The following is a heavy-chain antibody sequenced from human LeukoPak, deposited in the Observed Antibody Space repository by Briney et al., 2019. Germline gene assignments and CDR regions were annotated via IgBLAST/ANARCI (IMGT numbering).Heavy chain of an antibody. CDR3: ARRGFYYDDGGYYDDRGFDI. CDR1: GYSFTRYW. D-gene: IGHD3-22*01. J-gene: IGHJ3*02. V-gene: IGHV5-51*01. Sequence: GESLKISCKGSGYSFTRYWIAWLRQMPGERLEWMVIINPTDSDTRYNPSFQGQVTISADKSISTAYLQWSSLKASDTAIYYCARRGFYYDDGGYYDDRGFDIWGKGTMVTVSS. CDR2: INPTDSDT.